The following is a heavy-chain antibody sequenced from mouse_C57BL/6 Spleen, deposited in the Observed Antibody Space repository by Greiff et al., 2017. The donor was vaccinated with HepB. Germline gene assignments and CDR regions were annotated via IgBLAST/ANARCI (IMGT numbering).Heavy chain of an antibody. CDR2: FYPGSGSI. D-gene: IGHD2-3*01. V-gene: IGHV1-62-2*01. Sequence: YLFKPFSSLKLSCKASGYTFTEYTIHWVKQRSGQGLEWIGWFYPGSGSIKYNEKFKDKATLTADKSSSTVYMELSRLTSEDSAVYFCARHGRDDGYYEGFAYWGQGTLVTVSA. CDR1: GYTFTEYT. J-gene: IGHJ3*01. CDR3: ARHGRDDGYYEGFAY.